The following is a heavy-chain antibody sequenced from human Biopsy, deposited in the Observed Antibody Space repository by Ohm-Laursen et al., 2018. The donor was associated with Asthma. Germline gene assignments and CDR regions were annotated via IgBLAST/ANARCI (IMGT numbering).Heavy chain of an antibody. Sequence: GASVKVSCKPSGYTFNSAGITWVRQAPGQGLEWMGWISVYNGNTNVAQKLQDRVTMITDTSTSTAYMELRSLRSDDTAVYFCARAVDYSHYYGIDVWGQGATVTVS. CDR2: ISVYNGNT. J-gene: IGHJ6*02. D-gene: IGHD3-10*01. V-gene: IGHV1-18*01. CDR1: GYTFNSAG. CDR3: ARAVDYSHYYGIDV.